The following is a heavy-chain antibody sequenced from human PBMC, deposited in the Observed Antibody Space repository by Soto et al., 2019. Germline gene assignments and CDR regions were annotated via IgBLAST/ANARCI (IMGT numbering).Heavy chain of an antibody. D-gene: IGHD3-3*01. CDR2: IWYDGSNK. CDR1: GFTFSSYG. Sequence: QVQLVESGGGVVQPGRSLRLSCAASGFTFSSYGMHWVRQAPGKGLERVAVIWYDGSNKYYADSVKGRFTISRDNSKNTLYLQMNSLRAEDTAVYYCARDSRGWALEDPSYYFDYWGQGTLVTVSS. J-gene: IGHJ4*02. V-gene: IGHV3-33*01. CDR3: ARDSRGWALEDPSYYFDY.